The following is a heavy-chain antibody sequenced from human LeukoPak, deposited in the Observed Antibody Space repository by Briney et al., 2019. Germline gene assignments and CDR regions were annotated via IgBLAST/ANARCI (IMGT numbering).Heavy chain of an antibody. J-gene: IGHJ4*02. Sequence: PGGSLRLSCAASGFTFSSYAMSWVRQAPGKGLEWVSAISGSGGSTYYADSVKGRFTISRDNSKNTLYLQMNSLRAEDTAVYYCSGWELLTGHSSFFDYWGQGTLVTVSS. CDR3: SGWELLTGHSSFFDY. D-gene: IGHD1-26*01. CDR2: ISGSGGST. CDR1: GFTFSSYA. V-gene: IGHV3-23*01.